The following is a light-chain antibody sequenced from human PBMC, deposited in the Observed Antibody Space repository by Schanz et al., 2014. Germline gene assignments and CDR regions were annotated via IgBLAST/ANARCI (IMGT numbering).Light chain of an antibody. V-gene: IGKV3-20*01. CDR2: GAS. J-gene: IGKJ1*01. CDR3: QQYYTDHPT. CDR1: QTVSSSY. Sequence: EIVLTQSPGTLSLSPGERATLSCRASQTVSSSYLAWYQQKPGQAPRLLIYGASTRATGIPARFSGSGSGTDFTLTISSLQAEDVAVYYCQQYYTDHPTFGQGTKVEIK.